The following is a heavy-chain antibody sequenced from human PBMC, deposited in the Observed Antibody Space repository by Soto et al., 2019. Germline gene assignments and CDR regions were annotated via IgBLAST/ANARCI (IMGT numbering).Heavy chain of an antibody. J-gene: IGHJ5*02. CDR1: GFTFDDYA. D-gene: IGHD2-2*01. CDR3: AKGQIVVVPADNWFDP. Sequence: GGSLRLSCAASGFTFDDYAMHWVRQAPGKGLEWVSGISWNSGSIGYADSVKGRFTISRDNAKNSLYLQMNSLRAEDTALYYCAKGQIVVVPADNWFDPWGQGTLVTVSS. V-gene: IGHV3-9*01. CDR2: ISWNSGSI.